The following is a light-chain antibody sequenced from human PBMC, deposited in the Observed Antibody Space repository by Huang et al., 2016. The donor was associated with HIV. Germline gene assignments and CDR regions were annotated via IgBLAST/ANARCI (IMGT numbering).Light chain of an antibody. Sequence: DIQMTQSPPSLSASVGSRVALTCRASQNISYYLYWYQEKSGKAPNLLLYAASRLVSGVPSRFSGGGSGSNFTLTITNLQPEDFGTYYCQQSYSLPLSFGPGTTVNVK. V-gene: IGKV1-39*01. CDR3: QQSYSLPLS. CDR1: QNISYY. CDR2: AAS. J-gene: IGKJ3*01.